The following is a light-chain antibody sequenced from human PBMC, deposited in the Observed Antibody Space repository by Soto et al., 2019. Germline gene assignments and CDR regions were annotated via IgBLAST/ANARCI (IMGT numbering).Light chain of an antibody. CDR1: SSDVGGYNY. Sequence: QSALTQPPSASWSPGQSVTISCTGTSSDVGGYNYVSWYQQHPGKAPKLLIYEVTKRPSGVPDRFSGSKSGNTASLSVSGLQAEDEADYYCSSYAGTKTVFGTGTKLTVL. J-gene: IGLJ1*01. V-gene: IGLV2-8*01. CDR2: EVT. CDR3: SSYAGTKTV.